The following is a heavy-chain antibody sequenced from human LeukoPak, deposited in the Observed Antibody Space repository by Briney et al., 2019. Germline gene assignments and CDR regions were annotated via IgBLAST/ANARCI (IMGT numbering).Heavy chain of an antibody. CDR2: IYCVDQE. CDR3: AHRPGYCSVASCYSPSGFDF. D-gene: IGHD2-8*02. Sequence: SGPTLVKPTQTLTLPCSFSGFSLIAGGAAMDWVRQPPGKALEFLGLIYCVDQERYSPTLDNRLTTTKATSKNQVVLTMTNMDPEDTATYFGAHRPGYCSVASCYSPSGFDFWGQGTLVTVSS. V-gene: IGHV2-5*02. J-gene: IGHJ4*02. CDR1: GFSLIAGGAA.